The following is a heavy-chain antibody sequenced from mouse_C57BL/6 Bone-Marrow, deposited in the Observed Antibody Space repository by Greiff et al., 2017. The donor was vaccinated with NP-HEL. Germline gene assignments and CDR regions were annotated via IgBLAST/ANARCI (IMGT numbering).Heavy chain of an antibody. CDR1: GYSITSGYY. Sequence: EVQVVESGPGLVKPSQSLSLTCSVTGYSITSGYYWNWIRQFPGNKLEWMGYISYDGSNNYNPSLKNRISITRDTSKNQFFLKLNSVTTEDTATYYCARDRGIKDFDYWGQGTTLTVSS. CDR3: ARDRGIKDFDY. V-gene: IGHV3-6*01. J-gene: IGHJ2*01. CDR2: ISYDGSN. D-gene: IGHD1-2*01.